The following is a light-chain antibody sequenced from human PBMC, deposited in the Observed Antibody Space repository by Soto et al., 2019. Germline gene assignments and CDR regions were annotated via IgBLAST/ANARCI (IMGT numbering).Light chain of an antibody. J-gene: IGKJ1*01. V-gene: IGKV1-39*01. CDR3: QQSYSTSPT. CDR1: QSISSY. CDR2: AVS. Sequence: DIQMTQSPSSLSASVGDRVTITCRASQSISSYLNWYQQKPGKAPKLLIHAVSSLQTGVPSRFSGSGSGTDFTLGISSLQPDDVGTYYCQQSYSTSPTLGQGTKVDIK.